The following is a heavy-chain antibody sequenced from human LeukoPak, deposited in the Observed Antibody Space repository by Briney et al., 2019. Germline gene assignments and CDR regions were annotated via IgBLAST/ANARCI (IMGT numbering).Heavy chain of an antibody. CDR3: ARGNNYGYDY. Sequence: SGPTLVNPTRTLTLTCTCSGFSLSTSGMYVSWIRQPPGKALEWLARIDWDDAKYYSTSLKTRLTISKDTSKNQVVLTMTNMDPVDTATYYCARGNNYGYDYWGQGTLVTVSS. J-gene: IGHJ4*02. CDR2: IDWDDAK. V-gene: IGHV2-70*11. CDR1: GFSLSTSGMY. D-gene: IGHD5-18*01.